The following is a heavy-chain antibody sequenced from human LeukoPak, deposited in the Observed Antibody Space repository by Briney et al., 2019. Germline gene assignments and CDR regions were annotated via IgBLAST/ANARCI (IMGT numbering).Heavy chain of an antibody. CDR2: IKSKTDGGTT. Sequence: GGSLRLPCAASGFTFSNAWMSWVRQAPGKGLEWVGRIKSKTDGGTTDYAAPVKGRFTISRDDSKNTLYLQMNSLKTEDTAVYYCTTDWNYARRAFDIWGQGTMVTVSS. CDR3: TTDWNYARRAFDI. V-gene: IGHV3-15*01. J-gene: IGHJ3*02. D-gene: IGHD1-7*01. CDR1: GFTFSNAW.